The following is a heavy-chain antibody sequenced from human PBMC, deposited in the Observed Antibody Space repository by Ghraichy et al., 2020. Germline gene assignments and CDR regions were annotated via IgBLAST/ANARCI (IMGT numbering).Heavy chain of an antibody. CDR1: GGSFSGYY. D-gene: IGHD3-10*01. J-gene: IGHJ5*02. CDR2: INHSGST. Sequence: SETLSLTCAVYGGSFSGYYWSWIRQPPGKGLEWIGEINHSGSTNYNPSLKSRVTISVDTSKNQFSLKLSSVTAADTAVYYCARGVALLWFGELTPRDDWFDPWGQGTLVTVSS. V-gene: IGHV4-34*01. CDR3: ARGVALLWFGELTPRDDWFDP.